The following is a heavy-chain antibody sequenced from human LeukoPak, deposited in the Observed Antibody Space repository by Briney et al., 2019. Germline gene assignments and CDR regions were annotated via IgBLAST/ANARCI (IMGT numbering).Heavy chain of an antibody. CDR2: INSDGSST. J-gene: IGHJ4*02. D-gene: IGHD5-18*01. CDR1: GFTFSSYW. Sequence: GGSLRLSCAASGFTFSSYWMHWVRQAPGKGLVRVSRINSDGSSTSYADPVKGRFTISRDNAKNTLYLQMNSLRAEDTAVYYCATWIQLWSDLDYWGQGTLVTVSS. CDR3: ATWIQLWSDLDY. V-gene: IGHV3-74*01.